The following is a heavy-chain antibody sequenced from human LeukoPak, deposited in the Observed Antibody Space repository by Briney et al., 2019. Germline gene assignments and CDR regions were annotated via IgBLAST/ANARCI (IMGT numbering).Heavy chain of an antibody. CDR3: ARPYYYDSRIDH. D-gene: IGHD3-22*01. V-gene: IGHV4-30-4*01. J-gene: IGHJ5*02. CDR2: MYYSVST. CDR1: GGSISSGDYY. Sequence: PSQTLSLTCTVSGGSISSGDYYWSWIRQPPGKGLEWIAYMYYSVSTYYNPSLKSRVTMSADTSKNQLSLKLSSVTAADTAVYYCARPYYYDSRIDHWGQGILVTVSS.